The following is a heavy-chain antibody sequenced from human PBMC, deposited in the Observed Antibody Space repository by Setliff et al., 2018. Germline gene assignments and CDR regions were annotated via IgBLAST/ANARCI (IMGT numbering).Heavy chain of an antibody. D-gene: IGHD2-15*01. CDR2: IYDSGSS. CDR3: GRGFSRIEGWGNWFDP. CDR1: GGSDSNSGFF. Sequence: PSETLSLTCTVSGGSDSNSGFFWGWLRQAPGKGLEWIGNIYDSGSSNYNASLKSRLIITRDTSKNQISLKLTSVTAADTAVYYCGRGFSRIEGWGNWFDPWGQGILVTVSS. V-gene: IGHV4-39*01. J-gene: IGHJ5*02.